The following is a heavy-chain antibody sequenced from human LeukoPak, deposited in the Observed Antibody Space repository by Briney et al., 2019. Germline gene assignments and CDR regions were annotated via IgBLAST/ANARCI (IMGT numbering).Heavy chain of an antibody. V-gene: IGHV3-48*04. D-gene: IGHD3-10*01. Sequence: WSLRLSCAASGFNFNTYWMSWVRQAQGKGLEWVSYISNSGSIIYYADSVKGRFTISRDNAKNSLYLQMNSLRAEDTAVYYCARAAKFEFYFDSWGQGTLVTVSS. CDR3: ARAAKFEFYFDS. CDR2: ISNSGSII. CDR1: GFNFNTYW. J-gene: IGHJ4*02.